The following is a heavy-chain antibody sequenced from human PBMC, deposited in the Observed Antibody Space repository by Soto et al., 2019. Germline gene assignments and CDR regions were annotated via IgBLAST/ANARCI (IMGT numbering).Heavy chain of an antibody. CDR2: ISGSGGST. D-gene: IGHD3-22*01. V-gene: IGHV3-23*01. J-gene: IGHJ4*02. CDR1: GFTFSSYA. CDR3: AKDGTYYDSSGYYYTFDY. Sequence: EVQLLESGGGLVQPGGSLRLSCAASGFTFSSYAMSWVRQAPGKGLEWVSAISGSGGSTYYADSVKGRFTISRDNSKNTLYLQMNSLRAEDTAVYYCAKDGTYYDSSGYYYTFDYWGQGTLVTVSS.